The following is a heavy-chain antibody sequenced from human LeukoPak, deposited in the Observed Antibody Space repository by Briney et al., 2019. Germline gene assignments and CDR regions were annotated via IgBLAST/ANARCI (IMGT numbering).Heavy chain of an antibody. CDR2: ISYDGSNK. CDR3: ARGGIAARPGEYYFDY. CDR1: GFTFSSYA. Sequence: GRSLRLSCAASGFTFSSYAMHWVRQAPGKGLEWVAVISYDGSNKYYADSVKGRFTISRDNSKNTLYLQMNSLRAEDTAVYYCARGGIAARPGEYYFDYWGQGTLVTVSS. J-gene: IGHJ4*02. D-gene: IGHD6-6*01. V-gene: IGHV3-30-3*01.